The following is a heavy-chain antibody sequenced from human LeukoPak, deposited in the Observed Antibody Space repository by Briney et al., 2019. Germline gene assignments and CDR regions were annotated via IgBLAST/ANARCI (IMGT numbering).Heavy chain of an antibody. CDR1: GGSISSSSYY. Sequence: SETLSLTCTVSGGSISSSSYYWGWIRQPPGKGLEWIGSIYHSGSTYYNPSLKSRVTISVDTSKNQFSLKLSSVTAADTAVYYCARLIAAAGPDYWGQGTLVTVSS. V-gene: IGHV4-39*07. J-gene: IGHJ4*02. CDR3: ARLIAAAGPDY. CDR2: IYHSGST. D-gene: IGHD6-13*01.